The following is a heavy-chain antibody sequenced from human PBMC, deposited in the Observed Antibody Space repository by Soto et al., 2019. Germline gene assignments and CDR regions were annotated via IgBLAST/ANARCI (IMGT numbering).Heavy chain of an antibody. V-gene: IGHV4-59*08. CDR3: ARPGGSGWFYFDS. J-gene: IGHJ4*02. CDR1: GGSISSYY. Sequence: SETLSLTCTVSGGSISSYYWSWIRQPPGKGLEWIGYIYYSGSTNYNPSLKSRVTISVDTSKNQFSLKLSSVTAADTAVYYCARPGGSGWFYFDSWGQGSQVTVPS. CDR2: IYYSGST. D-gene: IGHD6-13*01.